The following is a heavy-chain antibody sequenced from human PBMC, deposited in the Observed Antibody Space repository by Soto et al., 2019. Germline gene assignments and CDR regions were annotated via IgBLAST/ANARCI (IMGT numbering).Heavy chain of an antibody. V-gene: IGHV1-2*02. CDR1: QYTFTNYY. CDR3: ATSSDWSPLLDY. D-gene: IGHD6-19*01. J-gene: IGHJ4*02. CDR2: INNGGGT. Sequence: ASVKVSCKASQYTFTNYYLHWVRQAPGRRPEWMGWINNGGGTIYAQKFQGRLTMTRDTSITTAYMELSRLNSDDTAFYYCATSSDWSPLLDYWGQGTLVTDSS.